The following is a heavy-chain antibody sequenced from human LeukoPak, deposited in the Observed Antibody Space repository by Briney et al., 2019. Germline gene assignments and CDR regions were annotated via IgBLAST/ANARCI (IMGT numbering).Heavy chain of an antibody. J-gene: IGHJ6*02. Sequence: SGGSLRLSCVASGFTVDDYAMHWVRQAPGKGLEWVSGTNWNSGGIAYEASVKGRFSISRDNAKNSLYLQMSGLRTEDTALYYCAKDAYGTVIPSYFGLDVWGQGTTVTVSS. V-gene: IGHV3-9*01. D-gene: IGHD4-17*01. CDR1: GFTVDDYA. CDR2: TNWNSGGI. CDR3: AKDAYGTVIPSYFGLDV.